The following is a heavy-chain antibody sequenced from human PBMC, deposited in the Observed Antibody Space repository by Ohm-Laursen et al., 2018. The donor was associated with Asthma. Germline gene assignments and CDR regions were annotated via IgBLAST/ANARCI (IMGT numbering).Heavy chain of an antibody. Sequence: SLRLSCTASGFTFSSYAMHWVRQAPGKGLEWVAVGGSYYDGGLKYYADSVNGRFTVSRDDSKNTLYLQMNSLRAEDTAVYYCATNLPYEAENYWGQGTLVTVSS. V-gene: IGHV3-30-3*01. CDR2: GGSYYDGGLK. CDR1: GFTFSSYA. J-gene: IGHJ4*02. CDR3: ATNLPYEAENY. D-gene: IGHD3-16*01.